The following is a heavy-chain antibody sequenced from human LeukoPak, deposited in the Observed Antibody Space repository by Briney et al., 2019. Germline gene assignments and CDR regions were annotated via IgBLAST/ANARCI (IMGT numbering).Heavy chain of an antibody. Sequence: GGSLRLSCAASGFTFNNYAMSWVRQAPGKGLEWVSAISGSGGSTYYADSVKGRFTISRDNAKNSLYLQMNSLRAEDAAVYYCARGDIVVVPAAMLVAYYYGMDVWGKGTTVTVSS. J-gene: IGHJ6*04. CDR1: GFTFNNYA. CDR2: ISGSGGST. CDR3: ARGDIVVVPAAMLVAYYYGMDV. V-gene: IGHV3-23*01. D-gene: IGHD2-2*01.